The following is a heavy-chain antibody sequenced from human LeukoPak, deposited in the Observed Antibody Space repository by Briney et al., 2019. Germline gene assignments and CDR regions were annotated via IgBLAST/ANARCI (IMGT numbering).Heavy chain of an antibody. CDR2: INSDGSST. CDR3: ARDQYDFWSGYSFYYYYYMDV. CDR1: GFTFSSYW. D-gene: IGHD3-3*01. V-gene: IGHV3-74*01. J-gene: IGHJ6*03. Sequence: GGSLRLSCAASGFTFSSYWMHWVRQAPGKGLVWVSRINSDGSSTSYADSVKGRFTISRDNAKNTLYLQMNSLRAEDTAVYYCARDQYDFWSGYSFYYYYYMDVWGEGTTVTVSS.